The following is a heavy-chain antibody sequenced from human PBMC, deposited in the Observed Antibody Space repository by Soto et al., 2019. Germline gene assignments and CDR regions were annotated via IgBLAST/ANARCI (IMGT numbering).Heavy chain of an antibody. CDR2: ISYDGSNK. J-gene: IGHJ4*02. Sequence: QVQLVESGGGVVQPGRSLRLSCAASGFTFSSYGMHWVRQAPGKGLEWVAVISYDGSNKYYADSVKGRFTISRDNSKNTLYLQMNSLRAEDTAVYYCAKAEDSSGWYCPFDYWGQGTLVTVSS. D-gene: IGHD6-19*01. CDR3: AKAEDSSGWYCPFDY. CDR1: GFTFSSYG. V-gene: IGHV3-30*18.